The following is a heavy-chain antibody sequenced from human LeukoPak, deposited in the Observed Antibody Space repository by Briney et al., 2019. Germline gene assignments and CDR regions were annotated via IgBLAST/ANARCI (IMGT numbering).Heavy chain of an antibody. CDR3: AKDRADCSNTSCYAFFDY. V-gene: IGHV3-23*01. J-gene: IGHJ4*02. D-gene: IGHD2-2*01. CDR1: GFTFNNYA. CDR2: ISGSGGST. Sequence: PGGSLRLSCAASGFTFNNYAINWVRQAPGKGLEWVSAISGSGGSTFYADSVKGRFTISRDNSKNTLYLQMNSLRAEDTAVYYCAKDRADCSNTSCYAFFDYWGQGTLVTVSP.